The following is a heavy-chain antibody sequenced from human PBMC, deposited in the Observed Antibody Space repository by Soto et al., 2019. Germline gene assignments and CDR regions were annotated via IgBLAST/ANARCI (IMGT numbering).Heavy chain of an antibody. CDR1: GYTSTSYG. CDR3: AREYCPSTVCFGVDY. Sequence: QVQLVQSGAEVKEPGASVKVSCKASGYTSTSYGISWVRQVPGQGLEWMGWISTNKGNTKYAQKFRGRLTMTTDTSTSTGYMELRSLRSDDPAVYYCAREYCPSTVCFGVDYWGQGTLVTVSS. V-gene: IGHV1-18*04. CDR2: ISTNKGNT. J-gene: IGHJ4*02. D-gene: IGHD2-2*01.